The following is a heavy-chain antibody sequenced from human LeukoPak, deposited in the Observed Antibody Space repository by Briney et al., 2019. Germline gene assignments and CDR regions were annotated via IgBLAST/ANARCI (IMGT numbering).Heavy chain of an antibody. D-gene: IGHD3-22*01. CDR1: GFTFSSYS. J-gene: IGHJ4*02. CDR3: ARDTYYYDSSGYSVVDY. V-gene: IGHV3-21*01. Sequence: GGSLRLSCAASGFTFSSYSMNWVRQAPGKGLEWVSSISSSSSYIYYADSVKGRFTISRDSAKNSLYLQMNSLRAEDTAVYYCARDTYYYDSSGYSVVDYWGQGTLVTVSS. CDR2: ISSSSSYI.